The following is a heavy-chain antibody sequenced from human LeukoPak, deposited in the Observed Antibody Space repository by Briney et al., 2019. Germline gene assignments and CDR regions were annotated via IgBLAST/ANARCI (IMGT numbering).Heavy chain of an antibody. D-gene: IGHD3-16*01. CDR2: MSTNGVAT. V-gene: IGHV3-23*01. CDR1: GFTFSSYA. Sequence: GGSLRLSCADSGFTFSSYAMSWVRQAPGKGLEWVSTMSTNGVATYYADSVKGRFTISRDNSKNTLYLKMNSLRADDTAVYYCAKSLRGTRSYYYYYMDVWGKGTTVTVSS. CDR3: AKSLRGTRSYYYYYMDV. J-gene: IGHJ6*03.